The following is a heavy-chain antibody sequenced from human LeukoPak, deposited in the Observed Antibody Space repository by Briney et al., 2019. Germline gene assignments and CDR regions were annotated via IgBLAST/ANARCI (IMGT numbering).Heavy chain of an antibody. Sequence: PGGSLRLSCAASGFTFSSYAMHWVRQAPGKGLEWVAVISYDGSNKYYADSVKGRFTVSRDNSKNTLYLQMNSLRAEDTAVYYCARGGSMMATTKYFDFWGQGTLVTVSS. D-gene: IGHD5-24*01. V-gene: IGHV3-30-3*01. CDR3: ARGGSMMATTKYFDF. CDR1: GFTFSSYA. J-gene: IGHJ4*02. CDR2: ISYDGSNK.